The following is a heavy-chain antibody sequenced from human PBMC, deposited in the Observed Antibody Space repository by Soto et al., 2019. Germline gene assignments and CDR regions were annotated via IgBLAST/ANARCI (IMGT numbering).Heavy chain of an antibody. Sequence: GGSLRLSCAASGFTFSSYDMHWVRQATGKGLEWVSAIGTAGDTYYPGSVKGRFTISRENAKNSLYLQMNSLRAGDTAVYYCARGESSGWFVDYWGQGTLVTVSS. CDR3: ARGESSGWFVDY. D-gene: IGHD6-19*01. CDR2: IGTAGDT. J-gene: IGHJ4*02. V-gene: IGHV3-13*01. CDR1: GFTFSSYD.